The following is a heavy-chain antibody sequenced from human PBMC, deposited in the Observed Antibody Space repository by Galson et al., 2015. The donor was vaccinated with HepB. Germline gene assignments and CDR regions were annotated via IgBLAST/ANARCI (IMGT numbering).Heavy chain of an antibody. Sequence: SLRLSCAASGFTFSSYEMNWVRQAPGKGLEWVSYISSSGSTIYYADSVKGRFTISRDNAKNSLYLQMNSLRAEDTAVYYCARGGKGLLWFGEWLGGWYFDLWGRGTLVTVSS. CDR3: ARGGKGLLWFGEWLGGWYFDL. CDR2: ISSSGSTI. D-gene: IGHD3-10*01. J-gene: IGHJ2*01. V-gene: IGHV3-48*03. CDR1: GFTFSSYE.